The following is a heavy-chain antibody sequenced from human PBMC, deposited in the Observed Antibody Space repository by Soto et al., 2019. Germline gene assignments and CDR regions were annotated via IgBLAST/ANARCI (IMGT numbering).Heavy chain of an antibody. V-gene: IGHV3-74*01. CDR2: INGDGTVT. CDR3: PRGRRYSGSEGFDI. CDR1: GFTFSSYW. J-gene: IGHJ3*02. Sequence: EVQLVESGGALVQPGGSLRVSCEASGFTFSSYWMHWVRRAPGKGLVWVARINGDGTVTTDANSVKGRFTISRDNAKNTLYLQMDSRRGEDTAMYDCPRGRRYSGSEGFDIWGQGTVVTVSS. D-gene: IGHD1-26*01.